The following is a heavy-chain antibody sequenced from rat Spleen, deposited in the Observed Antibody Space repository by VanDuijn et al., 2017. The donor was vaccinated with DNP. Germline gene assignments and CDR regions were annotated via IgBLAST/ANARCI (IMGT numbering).Heavy chain of an antibody. V-gene: IGHV5-31*01. CDR2: ITSSGGST. D-gene: IGHD4-3*01. Sequence: EVQLVESGGGLVQPGRSLKLSCVASGFTLNNYWMTCTRPVPGKGLGWVASITSSGGSTYYPDTVKGRFTITRDNAKNTLYLQMSKVGSEDTAIYYCVREKVGVDYWGQGVMGTVAS. CDR1: GFTLNNYW. J-gene: IGHJ2*01. CDR3: VREKVGVDY.